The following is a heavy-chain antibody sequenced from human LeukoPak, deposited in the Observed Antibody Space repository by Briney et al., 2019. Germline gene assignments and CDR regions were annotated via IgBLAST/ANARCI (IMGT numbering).Heavy chain of an antibody. CDR3: AKVGANCSASACHGTWFDP. CDR2: IAYDGVNK. J-gene: IGHJ5*02. Sequence: GGSLRLSCAASGFTFTTYWMSWVRQAPGKGLEWVAVIAYDGVNKFYGASVKGRFSLSRDNAKNTVYLQMSSLRVEDTGVYYCAKVGANCSASACHGTWFDPWGQGTLVTVSS. D-gene: IGHD2-15*01. CDR1: GFTFTTYW. V-gene: IGHV3-30*18.